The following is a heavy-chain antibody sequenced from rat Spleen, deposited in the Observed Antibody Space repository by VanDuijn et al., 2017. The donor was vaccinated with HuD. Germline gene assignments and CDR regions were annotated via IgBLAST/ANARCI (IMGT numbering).Heavy chain of an antibody. CDR3: ARHNSGYGVMDA. Sequence: EVQLVESGGGLVQPGRSLKLSCVASGFTFSSYWMTWIRQAPGKGLEWVASITNAAGKVHYPDSVKGRFTISRDNAENTVYLQMNSLRSEDTATYYCARHNSGYGVMDAWGQGASVTVSS. V-gene: IGHV5-31*01. D-gene: IGHD4-3*01. J-gene: IGHJ4*01. CDR2: ITNAAGKV. CDR1: GFTFSSYW.